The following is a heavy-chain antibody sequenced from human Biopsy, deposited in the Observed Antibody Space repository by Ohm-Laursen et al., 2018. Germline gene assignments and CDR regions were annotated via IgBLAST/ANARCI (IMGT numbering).Heavy chain of an antibody. J-gene: IGHJ6*02. Sequence: GSLRLSCTASGFSFSIYSMNWVRQAPGRGLEWVSSISSTSDYIYYADSVKGRFTISRDSAKNSLYLQMNSVRAEDTAVYYCARDYDFWSGYYDYQQSGMDVWGQGTTVTVSS. CDR2: ISSTSDYI. CDR1: GFSFSIYS. CDR3: ARDYDFWSGYYDYQQSGMDV. D-gene: IGHD3/OR15-3a*01. V-gene: IGHV3-21*01.